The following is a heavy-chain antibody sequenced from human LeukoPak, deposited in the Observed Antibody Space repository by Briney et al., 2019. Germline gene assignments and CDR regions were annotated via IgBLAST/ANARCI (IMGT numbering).Heavy chain of an antibody. V-gene: IGHV1-2*06. CDR3: AREENCSGGSCYYY. CDR1: GYTFTGYY. Sequence: GASVKVSCXASGYTFTGYYMHWVRQALGQGLEWMGRINPNSGGTNYAQKFQGRVTMTRDTSISTAYMELSRLTSDDTAVYYCAREENCSGGSCYYYWGQGTLVTVSS. D-gene: IGHD2-15*01. CDR2: INPNSGGT. J-gene: IGHJ4*02.